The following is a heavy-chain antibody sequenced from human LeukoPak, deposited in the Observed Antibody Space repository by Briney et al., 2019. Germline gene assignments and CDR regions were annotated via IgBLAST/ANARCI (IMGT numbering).Heavy chain of an antibody. CDR3: ARDGVVVDKGGMDV. Sequence: PSETLSLTSGVSGGSMSYYYWSWIRQAPGMGLEWIGYIHYSGSTTYNPSLKSRVTMSVDTSKNEFSLKLRSVTAADTAVYFCARDGVVVDKGGMDVWGQGTTVIVSS. J-gene: IGHJ6*02. D-gene: IGHD2-15*01. CDR2: IHYSGST. V-gene: IGHV4-59*01. CDR1: GGSMSYYY.